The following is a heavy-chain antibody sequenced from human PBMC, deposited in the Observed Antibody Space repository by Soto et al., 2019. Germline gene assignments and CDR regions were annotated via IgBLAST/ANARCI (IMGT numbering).Heavy chain of an antibody. CDR1: VFTFSTYA. V-gene: IGHV3-23*01. J-gene: IGHJ4*02. CDR3: AKISFGSIPTDY. CDR2: ITNSGDST. Sequence: EVRLLESGGGLVQPGGSLRLSCAASVFTFSTYAMSWVRQAPGKGLEWVSAITNSGDSTYYADSVKGRFTISRDNSKNTLYLQMSSLRAEDTAVYYWAKISFGSIPTDYWGQGTLVTVSS. D-gene: IGHD3-10*01.